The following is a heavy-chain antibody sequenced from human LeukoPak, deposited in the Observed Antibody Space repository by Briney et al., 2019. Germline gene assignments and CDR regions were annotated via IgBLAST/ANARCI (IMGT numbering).Heavy chain of an antibody. CDR1: GFTFSAYA. V-gene: IGHV3-23*01. J-gene: IGHJ6*04. CDR2: ISGSGTNT. D-gene: IGHD3-10*02. CDR3: AELGITMIGGV. Sequence: GGSLRLSCAASGFTFSAYAMSWVRQAPGKGLEWVSAISGSGTNTYYADSVKGRFTISRDNSKNTLYVQMNSLRAEDTAVHYCAELGITMIGGVWGKGTTVTISS.